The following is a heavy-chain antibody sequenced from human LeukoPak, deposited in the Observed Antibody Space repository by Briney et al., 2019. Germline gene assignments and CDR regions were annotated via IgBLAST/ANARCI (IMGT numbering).Heavy chain of an antibody. V-gene: IGHV3-30*04. CDR1: GFTFSSYA. D-gene: IGHD2-15*01. Sequence: QPGGSLRLSCAASGFTFSSYAMHWVRQAPGKGLEWVAVISYDGSNKYYADSVKGRFTISRDNSKNTLYLQMSSLRAEDTAVYYCARDYPCSGGSCYSSYYYYGMDVWGKGTTVTVSS. CDR3: ARDYPCSGGSCYSSYYYYGMDV. CDR2: ISYDGSNK. J-gene: IGHJ6*04.